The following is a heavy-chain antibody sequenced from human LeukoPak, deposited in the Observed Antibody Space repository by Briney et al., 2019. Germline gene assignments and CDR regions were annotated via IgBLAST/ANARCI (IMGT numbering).Heavy chain of an antibody. CDR1: GYSFTSYW. D-gene: IGHD2-2*01. Sequence: GESLEISCKGSGYSFTSYWIGWVRQMPGKGLEWMGIIYPGDSDTRYSPSFQGQVTISADKSISTAYLQWSSLKASDTAMYYCARHGGYCSSTSCFHNWFDPWGQGTLVTVSS. V-gene: IGHV5-51*01. CDR2: IYPGDSDT. CDR3: ARHGGYCSSTSCFHNWFDP. J-gene: IGHJ5*02.